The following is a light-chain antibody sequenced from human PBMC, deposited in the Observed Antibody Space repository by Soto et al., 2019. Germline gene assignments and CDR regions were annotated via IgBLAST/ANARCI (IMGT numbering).Light chain of an antibody. CDR1: SGSITANY. CDR3: QSYDSSTLWV. V-gene: IGLV6-57*01. Sequence: NFMLTQPHSVSESPGKTVTISCTHSSGSITANYVQWYQQRPGSSPTTVIYEDNQRPSGVPDRFSGSIDSSSDSASLTISGLKTEDEADYYCQSYDSSTLWVFGGGTQLTVL. CDR2: EDN. J-gene: IGLJ3*02.